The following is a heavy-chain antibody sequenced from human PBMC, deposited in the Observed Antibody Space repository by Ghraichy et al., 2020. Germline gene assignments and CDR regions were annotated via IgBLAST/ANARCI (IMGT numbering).Heavy chain of an antibody. D-gene: IGHD3-22*01. CDR3: AHTPYYDSSGRTFDY. CDR1: GFSLSTSGVG. J-gene: IGHJ4*02. V-gene: IGHV2-5*02. CDR2: IYWDDDK. Sequence: SGPTLVKPTQTLTLTCTFSGFSLSTSGVGVGWIRQPPGKALEWLALIYWDDDKRYSPSLKSRLTITKDTSKNQVVLTMTNMDPVDTATYYCAHTPYYDSSGRTFDYWGQGTLVTVSS.